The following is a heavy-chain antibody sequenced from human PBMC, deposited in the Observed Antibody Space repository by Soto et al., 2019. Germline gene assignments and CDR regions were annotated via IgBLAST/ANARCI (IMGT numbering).Heavy chain of an antibody. CDR3: ARGTYYYGSGSYYNEAFFDY. Sequence: ASVKVSCKASGGTFSSYTISWVRQAPGQGLEWMGRIIPILGIANYAQKFQGRVTITADKSTSTAYMELSSLRSEDTAVYYCARGTYYYGSGSYYNEAFFDYWGQGTLVTVSS. J-gene: IGHJ4*02. CDR2: IIPILGIA. V-gene: IGHV1-69*02. D-gene: IGHD3-10*01. CDR1: GGTFSSYT.